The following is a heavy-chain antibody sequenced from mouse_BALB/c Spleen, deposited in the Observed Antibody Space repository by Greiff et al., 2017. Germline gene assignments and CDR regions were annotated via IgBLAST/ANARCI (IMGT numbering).Heavy chain of an antibody. D-gene: IGHD1-1*01. V-gene: IGHV1-77*01. CDR2: IYPGSGNT. CDR1: GYTFTDYY. CDR3: ARRITTVVANYAMDY. J-gene: IGHJ4*01. Sequence: QVQLKESGAELARPGASVKLSCKASGYTFTDYYINWVKQRTGQGLEWIGEIYPGSGNTYYNEKFKGKATLTADKSSSTAYMQLSSLTSEDSAVYFCARRITTVVANYAMDYWGQGTSVTVSS.